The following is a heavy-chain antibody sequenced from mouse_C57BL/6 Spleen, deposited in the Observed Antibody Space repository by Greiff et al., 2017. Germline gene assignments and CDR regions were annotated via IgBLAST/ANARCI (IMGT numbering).Heavy chain of an antibody. V-gene: IGHV1-64*01. Sequence: VQLQQPGAELVKPGASVKLSCKASGYTFTSYWMHWVKQRPGQGLEWIGMIHPNSGSTNYNEKFKSKATLTVDKSSSTAYMQLSSLTSEDSAVYYCARSPSTVVPMDYWSQGTSVTVSS. CDR1: GYTFTSYW. CDR3: ARSPSTVVPMDY. CDR2: IHPNSGST. D-gene: IGHD1-1*01. J-gene: IGHJ4*01.